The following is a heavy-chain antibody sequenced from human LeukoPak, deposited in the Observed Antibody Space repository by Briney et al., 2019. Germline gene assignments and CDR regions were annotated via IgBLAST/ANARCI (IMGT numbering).Heavy chain of an antibody. V-gene: IGHV4-34*01. J-gene: IGHJ4*02. D-gene: IGHD3-10*01. CDR2: INHSGST. CDR3: ARPRYGSGSLDS. CDR1: GESFSGHY. Sequence: PSETLSLTCAVYGESFSGHYWTWIRQPPGRGLEWIGEINHSGSTTSNPSLNNRVTISVDTSKNQFSLKLTSLTAADPAVYYCARPRYGSGSLDSWGQGTLVTVSS.